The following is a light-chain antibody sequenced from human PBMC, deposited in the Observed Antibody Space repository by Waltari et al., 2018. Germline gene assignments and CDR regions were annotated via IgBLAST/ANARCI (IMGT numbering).Light chain of an antibody. J-gene: IGLJ1*01. Sequence: QSVLTQPPSVSEAPRQRVTISCSGSRSTVGTNALSWYQQLPGKAPKLLIYYDDLLPSGVSARFSGSKSGTSASLAISGLQSEDEADYYCAAWDDNLSGYVFGTGTKVTVL. CDR2: YDD. V-gene: IGLV1-36*01. CDR3: AAWDDNLSGYV. CDR1: RSTVGTNA.